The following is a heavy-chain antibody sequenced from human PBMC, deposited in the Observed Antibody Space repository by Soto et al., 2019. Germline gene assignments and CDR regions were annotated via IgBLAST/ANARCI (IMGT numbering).Heavy chain of an antibody. D-gene: IGHD6-13*01. CDR3: ARAGPPAAAGTLSHFDY. CDR1: GFTFSSYG. CDR2: IWYDGSNK. V-gene: IGHV3-33*01. J-gene: IGHJ4*02. Sequence: PVGSLRLSCAASGFTFSSYGMHWVRQAPGKGLEWVAVIWYDGSNKYYADSVKGRFTISRDNSKNTLYLQMNSLRAEDTAVYYCARAGPPAAAGTLSHFDYWGQGTLVTVSS.